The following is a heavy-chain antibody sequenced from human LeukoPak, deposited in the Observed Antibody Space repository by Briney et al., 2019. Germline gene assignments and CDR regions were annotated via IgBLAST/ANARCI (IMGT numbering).Heavy chain of an antibody. Sequence: LETLSLTCTVSGGSISSYYWSWIRQPPGKGLEWIGYIYYSGSTNYNPSLKSRVTISVDTSKNQFSLKLSSVTAADTAVYYCARDQGNYYDSSGAPYYYYGMDVWGQGTTVTVSS. J-gene: IGHJ6*02. D-gene: IGHD3-22*01. CDR1: GGSISSYY. CDR2: IYYSGST. CDR3: ARDQGNYYDSSGAPYYYYGMDV. V-gene: IGHV4-59*01.